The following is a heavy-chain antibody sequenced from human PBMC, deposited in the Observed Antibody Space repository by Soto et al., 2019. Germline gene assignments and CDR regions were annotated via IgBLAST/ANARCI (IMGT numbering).Heavy chain of an antibody. D-gene: IGHD2-8*01. CDR1: GDTFTTNS. CDR2: IIPVVGTT. CDR3: ARGLLYATTYFDY. V-gene: IGHV1-69*06. Sequence: QVQLVQSGAEVKKPGSSVKVSCKASGDTFTTNSLNWVRQAPGQGLEWMGGIIPVVGTTKYAQKHQDRGTITGDKSTNTAYMELSSLISDDTAVYYCARGLLYATTYFDYWGQGTPVTVSS. J-gene: IGHJ4*02.